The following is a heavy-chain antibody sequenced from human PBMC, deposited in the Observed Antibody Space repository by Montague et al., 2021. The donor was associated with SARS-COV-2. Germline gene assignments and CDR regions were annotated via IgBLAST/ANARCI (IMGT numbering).Heavy chain of an antibody. CDR2: IWYDGSNK. D-gene: IGHD3-22*01. CDR3: AAQITMIDYASDI. Sequence: SLRLSCAASGFTFSSYGMHWVRQAPGKGLEWVAVIWYDGSNKYYADSVKGRFTISRDNSKNTLYLQMNSLRAEDTAVYYCAAQITMIDYASDIWGQGTMVTVSS. V-gene: IGHV3-33*01. CDR1: GFTFSSYG. J-gene: IGHJ3*02.